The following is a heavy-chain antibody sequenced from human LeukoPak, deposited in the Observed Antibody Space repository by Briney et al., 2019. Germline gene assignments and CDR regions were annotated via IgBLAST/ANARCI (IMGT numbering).Heavy chain of an antibody. CDR1: GYTFTSYG. J-gene: IGHJ3*02. Sequence: APVKVSCKASGYTFTSYGISWVRQAPGQGLEWMGWISAYNGNTNYAQKLQGRVTMTTDTSTSTAYMELRSLRSDDTAVYYCARERGYSGYDLGAFDIWGQGTMVTVSS. D-gene: IGHD5-12*01. CDR2: ISAYNGNT. V-gene: IGHV1-18*01. CDR3: ARERGYSGYDLGAFDI.